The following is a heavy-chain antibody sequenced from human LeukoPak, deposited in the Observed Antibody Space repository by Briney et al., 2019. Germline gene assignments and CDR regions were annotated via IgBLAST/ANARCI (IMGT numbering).Heavy chain of an antibody. CDR2: IWFDGSNR. CDR3: ARDTSGYYDY. V-gene: IGHV3-33*08. Sequence: GGSLRLSCAASGFTFSSYGMHWVRQAPGKGLDWVGVIWFDGSNRYYADSVKGRFTISRVNSKNTLYLQVNSVRAEDTAVYYCARDTSGYYDYWGQGALVTVSS. CDR1: GFTFSSYG. J-gene: IGHJ4*02. D-gene: IGHD2-15*01.